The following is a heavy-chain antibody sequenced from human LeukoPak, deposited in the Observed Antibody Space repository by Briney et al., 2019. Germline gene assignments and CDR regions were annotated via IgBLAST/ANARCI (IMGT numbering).Heavy chain of an antibody. CDR2: TYYRSKWYN. CDR3: ARDIPSSRIAVAADAFDI. Sequence: SQTLSLTCAISGDSVSSNSAAWNWIRQSPSRGLEWLGRTYYRSKWYNDYAVSVKSRITIKPDTSKNQFSLQLNSVTPEDTAVYYCARDIPSSRIAVAADAFDIWGQGTMVTVSS. V-gene: IGHV6-1*01. J-gene: IGHJ3*02. D-gene: IGHD6-19*01. CDR1: GDSVSSNSAA.